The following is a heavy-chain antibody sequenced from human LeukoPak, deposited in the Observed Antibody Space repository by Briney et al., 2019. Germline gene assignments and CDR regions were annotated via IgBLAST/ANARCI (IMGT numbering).Heavy chain of an antibody. J-gene: IGHJ5*02. D-gene: IGHD5-18*01. CDR1: GFTFSSYA. V-gene: IGHV3-30-3*01. CDR2: ISYDGSNK. Sequence: GGSLRLSCAASGFTFSSYAMHWVRQAPGKGLEWVAVISYDGSNKYYADSVKGRFTISRDNSKNTLYLQMNSLRAEDTAVYYCARDPSTQEWEDTAMVVGSWFDPWGQGTLVTVSS. CDR3: ARDPSTQEWEDTAMVVGSWFDP.